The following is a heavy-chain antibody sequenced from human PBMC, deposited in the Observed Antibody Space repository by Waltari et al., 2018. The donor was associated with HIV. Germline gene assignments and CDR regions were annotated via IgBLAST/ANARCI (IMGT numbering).Heavy chain of an antibody. CDR2: INSDGSST. V-gene: IGHV3-74*01. D-gene: IGHD6-13*01. CDR1: GPPFSTYW. Sequence: EGQREESGGGLVEPGGSLSLSCSASGPPFSTYWMTWASHDPGKGLVWVSRINSDGSSTSYADSVKGRFTISRDNAKNTLYLQMNSLRAEDTAVYYCARDGQQLVQYYFDYWGQGTLVTVSS. CDR3: ARDGQQLVQYYFDY. J-gene: IGHJ4*02.